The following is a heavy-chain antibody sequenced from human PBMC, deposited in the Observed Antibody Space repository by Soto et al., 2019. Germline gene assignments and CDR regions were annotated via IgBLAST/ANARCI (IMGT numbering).Heavy chain of an antibody. Sequence: EVQLVQSGAEVKKPGESLKISCKGSGYSFTSYWIGWVRQMPGKGLEWMGIIYPGDSDTRYSPSFQGQVTISADKSISTAYLQWSSLKASDTAMYYCARTYCTNGVCYRALVYWGQGTLVTVSS. V-gene: IGHV5-51*01. J-gene: IGHJ4*02. D-gene: IGHD2-8*01. CDR2: IYPGDSDT. CDR1: GYSFTSYW. CDR3: ARTYCTNGVCYRALVY.